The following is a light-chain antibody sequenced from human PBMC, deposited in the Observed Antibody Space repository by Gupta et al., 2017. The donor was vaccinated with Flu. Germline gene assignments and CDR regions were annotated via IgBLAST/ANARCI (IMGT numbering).Light chain of an antibody. CDR3: AAWDDSVSGWM. CDR2: RSN. V-gene: IGLV1-47*01. J-gene: IGLJ3*02. Sequence: QSVLTQPPSASGPPGQRVPISCSGGSSNIGSNFVYWYQHLPGTAPKLLIYRSNERPSGVPDRFSGSKSDTSASLAISGLRAEDEADYYCAAWDDSVSGWMFGGGTKLTVL. CDR1: SSNIGSNF.